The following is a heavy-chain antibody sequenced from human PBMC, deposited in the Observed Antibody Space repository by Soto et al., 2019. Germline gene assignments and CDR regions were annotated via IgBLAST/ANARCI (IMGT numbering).Heavy chain of an antibody. V-gene: IGHV4-30-2*01. CDR2: IYHSGST. D-gene: IGHD5-18*01. Sequence: TLSLTCAVSGGSISSGGYSWSWIRQPPGKGLEWIGYIYHSGSTYYNPSLKSRVTISVDRSKNQFSLKLSSVTAADTAVYYCARDRGAMVFGYWGQGTLVTVSS. J-gene: IGHJ4*02. CDR1: GGSISSGGYS. CDR3: ARDRGAMVFGY.